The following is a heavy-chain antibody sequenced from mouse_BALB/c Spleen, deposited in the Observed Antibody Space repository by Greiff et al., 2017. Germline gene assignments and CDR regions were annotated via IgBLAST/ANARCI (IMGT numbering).Heavy chain of an antibody. CDR2: INSDGGST. J-gene: IGHJ4*01. V-gene: IGHV5-2*01. CDR3: ARHYGSSLDYAMDY. CDR1: EYEFPSHD. Sequence: DVKLQESGGGLVQPGESLKLSCESNEYEFPSHDMSWVRKTPEKRLELVAAINSDGGSTYYPDTMERRIIISRDNTKKTLYLQMSSLRSEDTALYYCARHYGSSLDYAMDYWGQGTSVTVSS. D-gene: IGHD1-1*01.